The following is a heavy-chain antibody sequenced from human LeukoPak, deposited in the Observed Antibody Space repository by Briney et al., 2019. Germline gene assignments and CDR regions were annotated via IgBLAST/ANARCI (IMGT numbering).Heavy chain of an antibody. Sequence: GGSLRLSCAASGLIVSNYWMSWVRQAPGKGLEWVANIKQDGSEKYYVDSVKGRFTISRDNVKNSLYLQMNSLRAEDTAVYHYANVFYYGMEVWGQGTTVTVSS. CDR2: IKQDGSEK. D-gene: IGHD5/OR15-5a*01. V-gene: IGHV3-7*01. J-gene: IGHJ6*02. CDR1: GLIVSNYW. CDR3: ANVFYYGMEV.